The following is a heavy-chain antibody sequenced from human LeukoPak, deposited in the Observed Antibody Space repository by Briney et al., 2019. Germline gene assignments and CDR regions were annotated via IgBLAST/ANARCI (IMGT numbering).Heavy chain of an antibody. CDR3: AKDSGEGAKKVYGYYYYMDV. CDR2: ISWNSGSI. J-gene: IGHJ6*03. V-gene: IGHV3-9*01. D-gene: IGHD1-26*01. Sequence: GGSLRLSCAASGFTFSSYSMNWVRQAPGRGLEWVSGISWNSGSIGYADSVKGRFTISRDNAKNSLYLQMNSLRAEDTALYYCAKDSGEGAKKVYGYYYYMDVWGKGTTVTISS. CDR1: GFTFSSYS.